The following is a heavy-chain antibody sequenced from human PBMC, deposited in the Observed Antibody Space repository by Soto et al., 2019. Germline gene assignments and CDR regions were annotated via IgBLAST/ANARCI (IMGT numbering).Heavy chain of an antibody. CDR2: INAGNGNT. CDR3: ARAPTYYYDSSGSSYFEY. D-gene: IGHD3-22*01. V-gene: IGHV1-3*01. CDR1: GYTFTSYA. J-gene: IGHJ4*02. Sequence: ASVKVSCKASGYTFTSYAMHWVRQAPGQRLEWMGWINAGNGNTKYSQKFQGRVTITRDTSASTAYMELSSLRSEDTAVYYCARAPTYYYDSSGSSYFEYWGQGTLVTVSS.